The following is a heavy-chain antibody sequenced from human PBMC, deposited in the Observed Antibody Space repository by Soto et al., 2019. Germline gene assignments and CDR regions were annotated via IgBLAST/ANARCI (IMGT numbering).Heavy chain of an antibody. CDR1: GDAISNFC. J-gene: IGHJ4*02. V-gene: IGHV4-59*03. Sequence: NPSETRYLTCIVSGDAISNFCWSWIRQTPGRGLEWIGCVHESGSTDYNPSLKGRVTISLHTSKSQFSLSLRSATAADTATYCCARGTRALITSFFAYWGQGIPVTVSS. CDR3: ARGTRALITSFFAY. CDR2: VHESGST. D-gene: IGHD1-20*01.